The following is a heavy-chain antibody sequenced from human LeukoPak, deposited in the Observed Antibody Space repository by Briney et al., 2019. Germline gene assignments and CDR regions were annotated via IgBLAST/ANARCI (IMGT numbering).Heavy chain of an antibody. Sequence: PSETLSLTCAVYGGSFSGYYWSWIRQPPGKGLEWIGYIYYSGSTNYNPSLKSRVTISVDTSKNQFSLKLSSVTAADTAVYYCARQFRGIPDYWGQGTLVTVSS. CDR2: IYYSGST. V-gene: IGHV4-59*08. CDR1: GGSFSGYY. D-gene: IGHD3-16*01. J-gene: IGHJ4*02. CDR3: ARQFRGIPDY.